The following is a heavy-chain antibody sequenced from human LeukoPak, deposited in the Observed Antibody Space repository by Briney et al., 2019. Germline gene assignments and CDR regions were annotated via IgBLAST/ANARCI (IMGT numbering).Heavy chain of an antibody. J-gene: IGHJ5*02. CDR2: TFYRSKWFY. Sequence: SQTLSLTCAISGDSVSSNDASWNWIRQSPSRGLEWLGRTFYRSKWFYDYEASLKSRITINPDTSKNQFSLQLNSVTPEDTAMYYCAREVAMIRGVKNWFDRWGQGTLVTVSS. CDR3: AREVAMIRGVKNWFDR. V-gene: IGHV6-1*01. CDR1: GDSVSSNDAS. D-gene: IGHD3-10*01.